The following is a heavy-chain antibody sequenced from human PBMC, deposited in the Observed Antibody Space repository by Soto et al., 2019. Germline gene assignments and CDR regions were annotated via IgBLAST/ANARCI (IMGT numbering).Heavy chain of an antibody. D-gene: IGHD3-3*01. CDR3: ARDRVPPTLELYYVFWSGYTGGGYFDY. Sequence: QVQLVESGGGVVQPGRSLRLSCAASGFTFSSYAMHWVRQAPGNGLEWVAGISYDGSNKYYADSVKGRFTISRDNSKKALDLQMNSLRAEDTAVYYCARDRVPPTLELYYVFWSGYTGGGYFDYWGQGTLVTVSS. V-gene: IGHV3-30-3*01. J-gene: IGHJ4*02. CDR1: GFTFSSYA. CDR2: ISYDGSNK.